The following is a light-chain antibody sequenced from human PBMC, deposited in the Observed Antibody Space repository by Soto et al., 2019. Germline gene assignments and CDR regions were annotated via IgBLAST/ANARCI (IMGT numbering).Light chain of an antibody. Sequence: QSVLTQPPSASGTPGQRVTISCSGSTSNIGSHSVNWYQHVPGTAPKLLITTNNQRPSGVPDRFSGFKSGSSASLVTSDLQSDDEADYYCATWDDSLKGVFGTGTKVTVL. V-gene: IGLV1-44*01. CDR1: TSNIGSHS. CDR3: ATWDDSLKGV. CDR2: TNN. J-gene: IGLJ1*01.